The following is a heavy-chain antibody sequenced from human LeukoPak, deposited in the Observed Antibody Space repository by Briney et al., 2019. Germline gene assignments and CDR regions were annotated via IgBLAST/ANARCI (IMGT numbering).Heavy chain of an antibody. CDR3: AKDLWFPNYFDY. Sequence: PGGSLRLSCAASGFTFSSYAMSWVRQAPGKGLEWVSAISGSGGSAYYADSVKGRFTISRDNSKNTLYLQMNSLRAEDTAVYYCAKDLWFPNYFDYWGQGTLVTVSS. V-gene: IGHV3-23*01. CDR1: GFTFSSYA. J-gene: IGHJ4*02. CDR2: ISGSGGSA. D-gene: IGHD2-21*01.